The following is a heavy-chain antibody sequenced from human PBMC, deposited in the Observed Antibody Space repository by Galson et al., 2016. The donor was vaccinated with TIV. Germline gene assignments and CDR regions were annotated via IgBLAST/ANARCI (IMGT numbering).Heavy chain of an antibody. CDR2: IIPIAGIS. Sequence: SVKVSCKASGGTLSNDPITWVRQAPGQGLEWMGGIIPIAGISDNSQKFQGRVSITADVSTNTVYMELNSLRSEDTAVFYCARLTPCGGDCYYFDRWGQGTLVTVSS. V-gene: IGHV1-69*10. CDR1: GGTLSNDP. D-gene: IGHD2-21*02. CDR3: ARLTPCGGDCYYFDR. J-gene: IGHJ4*02.